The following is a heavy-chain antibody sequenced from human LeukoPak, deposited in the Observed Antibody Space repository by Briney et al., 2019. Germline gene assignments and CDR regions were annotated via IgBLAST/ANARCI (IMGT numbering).Heavy chain of an antibody. Sequence: GGSLRLSCAASGFIFSNYGVHWVRQAPGKGLEWVAVIWYDGSNKYYADSVKGRFTISRDNPENTLYLQMSSLRAEDTAVYFCARKRGFGNYYYYGMDVWGQGTTVTVSS. V-gene: IGHV3-33*01. CDR1: GFIFSNYG. CDR3: ARKRGFGNYYYYGMDV. J-gene: IGHJ6*02. D-gene: IGHD3-10*01. CDR2: IWYDGSNK.